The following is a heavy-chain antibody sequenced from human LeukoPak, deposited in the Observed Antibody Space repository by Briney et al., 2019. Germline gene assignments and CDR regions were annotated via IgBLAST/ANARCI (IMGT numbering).Heavy chain of an antibody. CDR2: IIPILGIA. CDR1: GGTFSSYA. Sequence: ASVKVSCKASGGTFSSYAISWVRQAPGQGLEWMGRIIPILGIANYAQKFQGRVTITADKSTSTAYMELSSLRPEDTAVYYCARGRYYYDSSGYSEYFQHWGQGTLVTVSS. V-gene: IGHV1-69*04. CDR3: ARGRYYYDSSGYSEYFQH. D-gene: IGHD3-22*01. J-gene: IGHJ1*01.